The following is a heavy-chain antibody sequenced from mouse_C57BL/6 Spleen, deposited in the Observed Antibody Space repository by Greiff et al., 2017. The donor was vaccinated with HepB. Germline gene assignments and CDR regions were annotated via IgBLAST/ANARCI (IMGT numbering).Heavy chain of an antibody. J-gene: IGHJ2*01. D-gene: IGHD2-4*01. CDR2: IDPSDSET. V-gene: IGHV1-52*01. Sequence: QVQLKQPGAELVRPGSSVKLSCKASGYTFTSYWMHWVKQRPIQGLEWIGNIDPSDSETHYNQKFKDKATLTVDKSSSTAYMQLSSLTSEDSAVYYCARKVDDYVSYYFDYWGQGTTLTVSS. CDR3: ARKVDDYVSYYFDY. CDR1: GYTFTSYW.